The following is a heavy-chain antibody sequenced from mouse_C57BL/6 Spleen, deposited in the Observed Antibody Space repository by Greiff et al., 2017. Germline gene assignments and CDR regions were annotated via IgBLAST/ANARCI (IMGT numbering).Heavy chain of an antibody. D-gene: IGHD2-4*01. CDR2: ISDGGSYT. CDR3: ARARYYYDYDEGDYFDY. J-gene: IGHJ2*01. Sequence: EVQLVESGGGLVKPGGSLKLSCAASGFTFSSYAMSWVRQTPEKRLEWVATISDGGSYTYYPDNVKGRFTISRDNAKNNLYLQMSHLKSEDTAMYYCARARYYYDYDEGDYFDYWGQGTTLTVSS. V-gene: IGHV5-4*01. CDR1: GFTFSSYA.